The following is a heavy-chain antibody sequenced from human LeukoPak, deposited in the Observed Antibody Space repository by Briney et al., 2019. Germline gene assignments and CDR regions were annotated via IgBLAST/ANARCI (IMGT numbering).Heavy chain of an antibody. CDR3: ARDGDYDSGGYLDY. CDR1: GFTFSSYA. CDR2: ISYDGSNK. Sequence: GGSLRLSCAASGFTFSSYAMHWVRQAPGKGLEWVAVISYDGSNKYYADSVKGRFTISRDNSKNTLYLQMNSLRAEDTAVYYCARDGDYDSGGYLDYWGQGTLVTVSS. D-gene: IGHD3-22*01. V-gene: IGHV3-30-3*01. J-gene: IGHJ4*02.